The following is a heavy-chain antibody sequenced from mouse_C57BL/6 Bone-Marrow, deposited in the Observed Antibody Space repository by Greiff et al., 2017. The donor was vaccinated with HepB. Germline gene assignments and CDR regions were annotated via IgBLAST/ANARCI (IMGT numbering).Heavy chain of an antibody. CDR1: GYNFTDYY. J-gene: IGHJ4*01. Sequence: VQLQESGPELVKPGASVKISCKASGYNFTDYYINWVKQRPGQGLEWIGWIFPGSGSTYYNEKFKGKATLTVDKSSSTAYMLRSSLTSEDSSVYFCARRGRDYAMDYWGQGTSVTVSS. CDR2: IFPGSGST. D-gene: IGHD3-3*01. V-gene: IGHV1-75*01. CDR3: ARRGRDYAMDY.